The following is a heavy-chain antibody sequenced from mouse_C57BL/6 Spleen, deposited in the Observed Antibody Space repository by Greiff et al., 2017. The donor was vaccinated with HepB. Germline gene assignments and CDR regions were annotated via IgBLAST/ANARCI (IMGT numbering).Heavy chain of an antibody. Sequence: QVQLKQSGAELVKPGASVKISCKASGYAFSSYWMNWVKQRPGKGLEWIGQIYPGDGDTNYNGKFKGKATLTADKSSSTAYMQLSSLTSEDSAVYFCARTGDYPYFDYWGQSTTLTVSS. D-gene: IGHD1-1*02. CDR3: ARTGDYPYFDY. J-gene: IGHJ2*01. V-gene: IGHV1-80*01. CDR1: GYAFSSYW. CDR2: IYPGDGDT.